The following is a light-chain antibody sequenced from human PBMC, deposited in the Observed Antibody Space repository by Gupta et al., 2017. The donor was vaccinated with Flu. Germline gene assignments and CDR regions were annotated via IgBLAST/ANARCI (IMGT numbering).Light chain of an antibody. V-gene: IGKV3-15*01. CDR1: QSGSSN. CDR3: KQYNNWPGT. J-gene: IGKJ1*01. Sequence: PAPRSVAPGERATLHCRASQSGSSNLAWYQQKPGQAPRLLIYGASTRATGIPARFSGSGSGTEFTLTISSLQSEDFAVYYCKQYNNWPGTFGQGTKVEIK. CDR2: GAS.